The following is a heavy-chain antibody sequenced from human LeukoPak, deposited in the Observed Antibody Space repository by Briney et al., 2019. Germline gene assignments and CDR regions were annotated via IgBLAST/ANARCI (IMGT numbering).Heavy chain of an antibody. CDR2: VKEDGSEK. CDR1: GFTFSTYR. J-gene: IGHJ4*02. Sequence: GGSLRLSCAASGFTFSTYRMGWVRQAPGKGLEWVATVKEDGSEKYYVDSVKGRFTISRDNSKNTLYLQMNSLRAEDTAVYYCAKDISRYFDWLLSTPDFDYWGQGTLVTVSS. CDR3: AKDISRYFDWLLSTPDFDY. V-gene: IGHV3-7*03. D-gene: IGHD3-9*01.